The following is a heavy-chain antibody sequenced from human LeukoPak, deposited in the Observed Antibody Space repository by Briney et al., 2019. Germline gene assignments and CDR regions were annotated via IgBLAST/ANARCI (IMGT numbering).Heavy chain of an antibody. CDR1: GGTFSSYA. CDR3: AREKGYCSSTSCYGYYYYGMDV. J-gene: IGHJ6*02. CDR2: IAAYNLKT. V-gene: IGHV1-18*01. D-gene: IGHD2-2*01. Sequence: ASVKVSCKASGGTFSSYAISWVRQAPGQGLEWMGWIAAYNLKTNYAQNLQGRVTMTTDTSTSTAYMELRSLRSDDTAVYYCAREKGYCSSTSCYGYYYYGMDVWGQGTTVTVSS.